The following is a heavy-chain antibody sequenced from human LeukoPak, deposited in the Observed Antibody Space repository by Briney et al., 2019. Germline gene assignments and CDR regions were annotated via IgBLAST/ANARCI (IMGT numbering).Heavy chain of an antibody. Sequence: SGTLSLTCTVSGGSISSHYWSWIRQPPGKGLEWIGYIYYSGSTNYNPSLKSRVTISVDTSKNQFSLKLSSVTAADTAVYYCARFGRGSSWYYFDYWGQGTLVTVSS. D-gene: IGHD6-13*01. CDR3: ARFGRGSSWYYFDY. V-gene: IGHV4-59*11. CDR1: GGSISSHY. J-gene: IGHJ4*02. CDR2: IYYSGST.